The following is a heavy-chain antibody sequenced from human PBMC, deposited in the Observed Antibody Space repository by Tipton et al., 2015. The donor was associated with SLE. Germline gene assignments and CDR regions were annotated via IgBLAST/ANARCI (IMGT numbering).Heavy chain of an antibody. J-gene: IGHJ4*02. CDR3: AKDLGDYDFWSGYRPPFDY. Sequence: SLRLSCEASEFTFSTYVMHWVRQSPGKGLEWVAGIWYDGSNKYYADSVKGRFTISRDNSMDTVYLQMNSLRTEDTAIYYCAKDLGDYDFWSGYRPPFDYWGQGALVTVSS. CDR2: IWYDGSNK. CDR1: EFTFSTYV. V-gene: IGHV3-33*06. D-gene: IGHD3-3*01.